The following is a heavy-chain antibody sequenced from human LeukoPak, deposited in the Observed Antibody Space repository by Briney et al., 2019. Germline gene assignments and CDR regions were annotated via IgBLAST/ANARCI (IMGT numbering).Heavy chain of an antibody. CDR1: GFSFRSYW. Sequence: GGSLRLSCAATGFSFRSYWMNWVRQAPGKGLEWLAIIKQDGSEKHYKDSVKGRFTISRDNAKNSLYLQMNSLRAEDTAVYYCARDVASSGYYYYYYYMDVWGKGTTVTVSS. V-gene: IGHV3-7*01. CDR2: IKQDGSEK. CDR3: ARDVASSGYYYYYYYMDV. D-gene: IGHD6-19*01. J-gene: IGHJ6*03.